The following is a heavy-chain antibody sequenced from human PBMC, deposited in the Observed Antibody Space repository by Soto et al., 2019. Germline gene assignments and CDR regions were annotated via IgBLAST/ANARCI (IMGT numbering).Heavy chain of an antibody. CDR3: ARQLERRVGAASH. CDR1: GFFFTDYF. J-gene: IGHJ4*02. CDR2: ISPSGDVT. Sequence: QVQLAESGGGLVKSGGSLTLSCSTSGFFFTDYFMSWIRQAPGKGLEWVSYISPSGDVTHYADSVKGRFTISRDNTKKSLFLQISSLRDDDTAVYYCARQLERRVGAASHWGQGTRVSVSS. D-gene: IGHD1-26*01. V-gene: IGHV3-11*01.